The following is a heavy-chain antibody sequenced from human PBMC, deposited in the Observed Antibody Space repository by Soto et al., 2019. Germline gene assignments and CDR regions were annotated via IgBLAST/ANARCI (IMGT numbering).Heavy chain of an antibody. CDR2: INPNSGGT. V-gene: IGHV1-2*04. J-gene: IGHJ4*02. CDR1: GYTFTGYY. D-gene: IGHD4-17*01. Sequence: ASVKVSCKASGYTFTGYYMHWVRQAPGQGLEWMGWINPNSGGTNYAQKFQGWVTMTRDTSISTAYMELSRLRSDDTAVYYCARGWYYGDYDSAVDYWGQGTLVTVSS. CDR3: ARGWYYGDYDSAVDY.